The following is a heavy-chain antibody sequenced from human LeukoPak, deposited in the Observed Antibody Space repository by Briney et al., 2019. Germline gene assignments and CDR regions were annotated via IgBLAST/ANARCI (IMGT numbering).Heavy chain of an antibody. J-gene: IGHJ4*02. CDR2: INTNSGNP. V-gene: IGHV7-4-1*04. CDR1: GYTLTSYA. D-gene: IGHD2-21*02. Sequence: ASVKVSCTASGYTLTSYAMNWVRQAPGQGLEWMGWINTNSGNPTYAQGFTGRFVFSLDTSVRMAYLQISSLKAEDTGVYYCAREGGDHTFDYWGQGTLVTVSS. CDR3: AREGGDHTFDY.